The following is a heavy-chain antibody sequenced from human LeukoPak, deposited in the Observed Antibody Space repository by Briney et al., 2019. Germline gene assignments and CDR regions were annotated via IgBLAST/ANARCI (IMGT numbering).Heavy chain of an antibody. D-gene: IGHD1-26*01. CDR2: ISSDGSST. V-gene: IGHV3-74*01. J-gene: IGHJ4*02. Sequence: PGGSLRLSCAASGFTFSYHWMHWVRQAPGKGLVWVSRISSDGSSTSYADFVKGRFTISRDNAKNTLYLQMNSLRAEDTAVYYCAKPRPGGSTEPFDSWGQGTLVTVSS. CDR3: AKPRPGGSTEPFDS. CDR1: GFTFSYHW.